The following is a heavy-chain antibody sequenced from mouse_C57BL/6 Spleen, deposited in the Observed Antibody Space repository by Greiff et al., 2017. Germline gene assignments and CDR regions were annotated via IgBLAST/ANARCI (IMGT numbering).Heavy chain of an antibody. CDR2: SRNKANDYTT. J-gene: IGHJ1*03. D-gene: IGHD1-1*01. CDR1: GFTFSDFY. V-gene: IGHV7-1*01. CDR3: ARGPNYYGSSYRYFDA. Sequence: EVKLVESGGGLVQSGRSLRLSCATSGFTFSDFYMEWVRPAPGKGLEWIAASRNKANDYTTEYSASVKGRFIVSRDTYQSILYLQMDALRADDTASYYCARGPNYYGSSYRYFDAWGTGTTVTVSA.